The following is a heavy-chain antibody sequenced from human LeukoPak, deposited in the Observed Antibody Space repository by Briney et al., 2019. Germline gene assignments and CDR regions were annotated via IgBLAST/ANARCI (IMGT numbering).Heavy chain of an antibody. CDR3: ARVLAATGWFDP. D-gene: IGHD2-15*01. CDR1: GGTFSSYA. CDR2: IIPIFGTA. Sequence: ASVKVSCKASGGTFSSYAISWVRQAPGQGLEWMGGIIPIFGTANYAQKFQGRVTITADESTSTAYMELSSLRSEDTAVHYCARVLAATGWFDPWGQGTLVTVSS. V-gene: IGHV1-69*01. J-gene: IGHJ5*02.